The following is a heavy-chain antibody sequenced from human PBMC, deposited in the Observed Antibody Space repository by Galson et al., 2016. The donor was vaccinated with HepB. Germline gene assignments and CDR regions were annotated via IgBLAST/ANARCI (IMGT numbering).Heavy chain of an antibody. J-gene: IGHJ6*02. D-gene: IGHD2-15*01. V-gene: IGHV3-30*04. CDR2: ISYDGSNK. CDR1: GFTFSSYA. Sequence: SLRLSCAASGFTFSSYAMHWVRQAPGRGLEWVAVISYDGSNKYYADSVKGRFTISRDNAQKTLSLQMDSLRAEDTAVYYCAKMYCGGICYAAHFYALDVWAQGTPVTVSS. CDR3: AKMYCGGICYAAHFYALDV.